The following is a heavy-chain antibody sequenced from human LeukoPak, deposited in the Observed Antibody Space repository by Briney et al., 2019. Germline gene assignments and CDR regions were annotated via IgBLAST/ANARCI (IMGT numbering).Heavy chain of an antibody. J-gene: IGHJ2*01. CDR1: GGSLSGYY. D-gene: IGHD6-19*01. CDR3: ARGAAVAGTYWYFDL. V-gene: IGHV4-34*01. Sequence: SETLSLTCAVYGGSLSGYYWNWLRQPPGQGLEWIGEINHSGSTNYNPSLKSRVTISVDTSKNQFSLKLSSVTAADTAVYYCARGAAVAGTYWYFDLWGRGTLVTVSS. CDR2: INHSGST.